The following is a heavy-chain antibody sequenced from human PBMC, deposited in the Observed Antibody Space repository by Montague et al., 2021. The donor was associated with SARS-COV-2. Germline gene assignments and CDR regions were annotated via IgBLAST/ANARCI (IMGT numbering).Heavy chain of an antibody. J-gene: IGHJ4*02. D-gene: IGHD6-19*01. CDR3: ARMVPAVPGIMSTYNFNI. Sequence: PALVKPTQTLTLTYTFSGFSLSTSGVCVSWIRQPPGKALEWLALIDWDDDKYYSASLKTRLTISKGPSTNQVVLTMTNMDPVDTGTYYCARMVPAVPGIMSTYNFNIWGQGTQVTVSS. CDR2: IDWDDDK. CDR1: GFSLSTSGVC. V-gene: IGHV2-70*13.